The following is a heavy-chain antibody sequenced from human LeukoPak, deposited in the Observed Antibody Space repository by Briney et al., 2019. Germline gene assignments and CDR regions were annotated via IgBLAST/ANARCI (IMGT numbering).Heavy chain of an antibody. V-gene: IGHV4-39*07. J-gene: IGHJ5*02. Sequence: SETLSLTCTVSGGSIISDSYYWAWIRQPPGKGLEWIGSAYYNGETYYNPSLKSRVTISVDTSKSQFSLKLSSVTAADTAIYFCARDSRYDSSGHAPWGQGSLVTVSS. CDR1: GGSIISDSYY. D-gene: IGHD3-22*01. CDR3: ARDSRYDSSGHAP. CDR2: AYYNGET.